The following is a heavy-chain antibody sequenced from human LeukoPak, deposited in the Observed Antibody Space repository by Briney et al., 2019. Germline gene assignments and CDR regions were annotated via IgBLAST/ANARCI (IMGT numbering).Heavy chain of an antibody. D-gene: IGHD3-3*01. CDR3: ARDILLYYDFWSGYSGYNWFDP. CDR1: GFTFSSYA. CDR2: ISYDGSNK. J-gene: IGHJ5*02. V-gene: IGHV3-30-3*01. Sequence: PGGSLRLSCAASGFTFSSYAMHWVRQAPGKGLEWVAVISYDGSNKYYADSVEGRFTISRDNSKNTLYLQMNSLRAEDTAVYYCARDILLYYDFWSGYSGYNWFDPWGQGTLVTVSS.